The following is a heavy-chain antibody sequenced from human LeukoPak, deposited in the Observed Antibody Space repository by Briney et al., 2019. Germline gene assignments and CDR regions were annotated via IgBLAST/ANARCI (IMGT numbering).Heavy chain of an antibody. D-gene: IGHD4-23*01. J-gene: IGHJ4*02. CDR3: ARAEYGGNSVDY. Sequence: GGSLRLSCAASGFTFSSYGMHWVRQAPGKGLEWVAVISYDGSNKYYADSVKGRFTISRDNSKNTLYLQMNSLRAEDTAVYYCARAEYGGNSVDYWGQGTLVTASS. V-gene: IGHV3-30*03. CDR2: ISYDGSNK. CDR1: GFTFSSYG.